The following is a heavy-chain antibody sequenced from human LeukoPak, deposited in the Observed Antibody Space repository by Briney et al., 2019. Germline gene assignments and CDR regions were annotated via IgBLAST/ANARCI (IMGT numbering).Heavy chain of an antibody. D-gene: IGHD6-13*01. J-gene: IGHJ4*02. CDR2: INPSGGST. Sequence: ASVKVSCKASGYTFTSYYMHWVRQAPGQGLEWMGIINPSGGSTSYAQKFQGRVTVTRDTSTSTVYMELSSLRSEDTAVYYCARSPHRFCSSWYDCYFDYWGQGTLVTVSS. CDR3: ARSPHRFCSSWYDCYFDY. CDR1: GYTFTSYY. V-gene: IGHV1-46*01.